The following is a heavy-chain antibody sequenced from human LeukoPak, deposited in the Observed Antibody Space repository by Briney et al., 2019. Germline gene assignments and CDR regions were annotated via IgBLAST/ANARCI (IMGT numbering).Heavy chain of an antibody. CDR3: AKDQIGWAPGYVSGPLDQ. D-gene: IGHD6-19*01. J-gene: IGHJ4*02. V-gene: IGHV3-30*18. CDR2: ISTDGNNE. CDR1: GFTFSSYG. Sequence: GGSLRLSCAASGFTFSSYGIHWVRQAPGKGLEWVAVISTDGNNEYYANSVKGRFTISRDNSKNTVYLQMTSLRTEDTAVYYCAKDQIGWAPGYVSGPLDQWGQGTLVTVSS.